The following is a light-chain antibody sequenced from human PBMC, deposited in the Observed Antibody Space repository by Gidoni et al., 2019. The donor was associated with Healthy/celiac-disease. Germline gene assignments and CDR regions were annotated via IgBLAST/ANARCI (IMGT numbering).Light chain of an antibody. Sequence: ELVLTQSPGTLSLSPGERATLSCRSSQSVSSSYLAWYHQKPGQAPRLLIYGASSRATGIPDRCSGSGCGTDFTLTISRLEPEDFAVYYCQQYGSSPPYTFGQGTKLEIK. J-gene: IGKJ2*01. V-gene: IGKV3-20*01. CDR3: QQYGSSPPYT. CDR1: QSVSSSY. CDR2: GAS.